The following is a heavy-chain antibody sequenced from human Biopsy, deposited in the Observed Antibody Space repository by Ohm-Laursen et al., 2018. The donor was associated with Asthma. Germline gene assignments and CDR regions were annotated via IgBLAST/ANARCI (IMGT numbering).Heavy chain of an antibody. CDR2: IIVYNGNT. CDR1: GYTFNSAG. V-gene: IGHV1-18*01. Sequence: ASVTVSCKPSGYTFNSAGITWVRQAPGQGLEWMGWIIVYNGNTKVAQKLQDRVTMITDTSTSTAYMELRSLRSDDTAVYFCARAVDYSHYYGVDVWGQGTTVTVS. D-gene: IGHD3-10*01. J-gene: IGHJ6*02. CDR3: ARAVDYSHYYGVDV.